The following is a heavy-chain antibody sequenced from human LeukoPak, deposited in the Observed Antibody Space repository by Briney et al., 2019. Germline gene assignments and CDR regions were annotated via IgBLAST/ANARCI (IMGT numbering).Heavy chain of an antibody. CDR1: GYTFTTYW. D-gene: IGHD3-10*01. V-gene: IGHV5-51*01. Sequence: KAGESLKISCKGSGYTFTTYWIAWVRQMPGKGLEWMGIIYPGDSDTRYSPSFQGQVTISADKSISTAYLQWSSLKASDTAIYYCARQTVSGYYNTASDYWGQGTLVTVSS. CDR3: ARQTVSGYYNTASDY. J-gene: IGHJ4*02. CDR2: IYPGDSDT.